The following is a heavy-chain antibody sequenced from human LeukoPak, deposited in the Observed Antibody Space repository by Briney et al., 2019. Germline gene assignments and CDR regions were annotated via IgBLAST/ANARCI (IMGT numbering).Heavy chain of an antibody. J-gene: IGHJ5*02. Sequence: GASVKVSCKASGYTFTSYYMHWVRQAPGQGLEWMGIINPSGGSTSYAQKFQGRVTMTRDTSTSTVYMELRSLRSDDTAVYYCARVNTMVRGVIIKRGGNWFDPWGQGTLVTVSS. D-gene: IGHD3-10*01. V-gene: IGHV1-46*01. CDR1: GYTFTSYY. CDR3: ARVNTMVRGVIIKRGGNWFDP. CDR2: INPSGGST.